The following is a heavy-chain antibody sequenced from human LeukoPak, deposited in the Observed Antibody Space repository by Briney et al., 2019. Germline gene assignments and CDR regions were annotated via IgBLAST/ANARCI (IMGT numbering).Heavy chain of an antibody. CDR2: IYHSGST. D-gene: IGHD3-22*01. V-gene: IGHV4-34*01. J-gene: IGHJ4*02. CDR3: ARKNSSGYYTSFDY. CDR1: GGSFSGYY. Sequence: SETLSLTCAVYGGSFSGYYWSWIRQPPGKGLEWIGEIYHSGSTNYNPSLKSRVTISVDKSKNQFSLKLSSVTAADTAVYYCARKNSSGYYTSFDYWGQGTLVTVSS.